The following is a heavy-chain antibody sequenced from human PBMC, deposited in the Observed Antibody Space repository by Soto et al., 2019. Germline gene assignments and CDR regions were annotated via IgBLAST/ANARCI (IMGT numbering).Heavy chain of an antibody. CDR2: IKPDGSEK. V-gene: IGHV3-7*02. CDR1: GFTFSSHW. Sequence: LRLSCAASGFTFSSHWMSWVRQAPGKGLEWVANIKPDGSEKWYVDSVKGRFTISRDNAKKMLFLQMHSLRAEDTAVYYCAGGMAGLDVWGQGTTVTVSS. CDR3: AGGMAGLDV. J-gene: IGHJ6*02.